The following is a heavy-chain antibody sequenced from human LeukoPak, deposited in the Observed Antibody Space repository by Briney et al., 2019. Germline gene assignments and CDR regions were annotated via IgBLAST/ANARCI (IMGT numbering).Heavy chain of an antibody. CDR3: ARVVTPRYCSSTSCYWKGWFDP. CDR2: INPNSGGT. V-gene: IGHV1-2*02. J-gene: IGHJ5*02. D-gene: IGHD2-2*01. Sequence: ASVKVSCKASGYTFTGYYIHWMRQAPGQGLEWMGWINPNSGGTNYIQKFQGRVTMTRDTSISTAYMELSRLRSDDTAVYYCARVVTPRYCSSTSCYWKGWFDPWGQGTLVTVSS. CDR1: GYTFTGYY.